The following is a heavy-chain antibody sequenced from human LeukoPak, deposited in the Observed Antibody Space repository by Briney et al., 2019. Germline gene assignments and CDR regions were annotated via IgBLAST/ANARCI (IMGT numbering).Heavy chain of an antibody. D-gene: IGHD1-26*01. J-gene: IGHJ4*02. CDR1: DFTFISYG. CDR3: ASLSPSGSYPFFDY. CDR2: ISAYDGDT. Sequence: ASVKASCRASDFTFISYGISWVRQAPGQGLEWMGWISAYDGDTYYAQKVQDRVTVTIDTSTNTVDMELRSLNSDDTAVYYCASLSPSGSYPFFDYWGQGTLVTVSS. V-gene: IGHV1-18*01.